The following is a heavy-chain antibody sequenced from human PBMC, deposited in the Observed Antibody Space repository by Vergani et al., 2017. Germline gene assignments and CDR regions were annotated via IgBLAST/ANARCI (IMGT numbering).Heavy chain of an antibody. CDR1: GFSLSNARMG. CDR2: IFSNDEK. D-gene: IGHD3-3*01. J-gene: IGHJ6*02. CDR3: ARIDVTWAEFWSGRNCDDEYGMGV. Sequence: QVTLQESGPVLVKPTETLTLTCTVSGFSLSNARMGVSWIRQPPGKALEWLAHIFSNDEKSYSTSLKSRLTISKDTSKSQVVLTMTNMDPVDTATEYCARIDVTWAEFWSGRNCDDEYGMGVWGQGTTVTVSS. V-gene: IGHV2-26*01.